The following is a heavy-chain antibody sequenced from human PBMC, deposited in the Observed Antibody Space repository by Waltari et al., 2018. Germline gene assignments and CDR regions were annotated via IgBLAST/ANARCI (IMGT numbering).Heavy chain of an antibody. D-gene: IGHD2-8*01. Sequence: EVQLVGSGGGVVRPGGALRVSGAASGFFFDRYVGGWVRQVPGKGLEWVSSINWNDISVGYADSVKGRFTISRDNAKNSLYLQMNSLRAEDTAVYYCARAYCTNGFCYSEHAFDKWGQGTLVTVSS. J-gene: IGHJ3*02. CDR1: GFFFDRYV. V-gene: IGHV3-20*04. CDR3: ARAYCTNGFCYSEHAFDK. CDR2: INWNDISV.